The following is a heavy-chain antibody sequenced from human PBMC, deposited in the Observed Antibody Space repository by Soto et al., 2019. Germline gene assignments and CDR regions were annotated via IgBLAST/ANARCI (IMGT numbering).Heavy chain of an antibody. CDR3: ARGGGYDLRYYYYYGMDV. CDR1: GYTFTSYA. Sequence: ASVKVSCKASGYTFTSYAMHWVRQAPGQRLEWMGWINAGNGNTKYSQKFQGRVTITRDTSASTAYMELSSLRSEDTAVYYCARGGGYDLRYYYYYGMDVWGQGTTVTVSS. V-gene: IGHV1-3*01. D-gene: IGHD5-12*01. J-gene: IGHJ6*02. CDR2: INAGNGNT.